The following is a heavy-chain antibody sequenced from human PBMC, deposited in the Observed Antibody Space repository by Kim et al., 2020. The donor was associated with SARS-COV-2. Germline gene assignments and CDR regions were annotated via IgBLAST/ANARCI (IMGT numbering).Heavy chain of an antibody. V-gene: IGHV3-23*01. CDR1: GFTFSSYA. CDR2: ISGSGGST. CDR3: AKDAHGGQNYGSGSYSAY. Sequence: GGSLRLSCAASGFTFSSYAMSWVRQAPGKGLEWVSAISGSGGSTYYADSVKGRFTISRDNSKNTLYLQMNSLRAEDTAVYYCAKDAHGGQNYGSGSYSAYWGQGTLVTVSS. D-gene: IGHD3-10*01. J-gene: IGHJ4*02.